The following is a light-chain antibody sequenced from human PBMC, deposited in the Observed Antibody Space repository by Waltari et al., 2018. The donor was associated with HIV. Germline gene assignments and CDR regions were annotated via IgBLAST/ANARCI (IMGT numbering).Light chain of an antibody. V-gene: IGLV2-8*01. CDR1: SSDAGCYGY. CDR2: EVT. CDR3: SSYAGINPVI. J-gene: IGLJ2*01. Sequence: QSALTQPPSASGSLGQSVTISCTGNSSDAGCYGYFPWYQQHPRKAPKLLIFEVTKRPSGVPDRFSGSKSGNTASLTVSGLQAEDEAEYSCSSYAGINPVIFGGGTTLTVL.